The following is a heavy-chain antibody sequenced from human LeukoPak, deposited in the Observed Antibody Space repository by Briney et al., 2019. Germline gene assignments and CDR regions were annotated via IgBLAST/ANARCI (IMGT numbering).Heavy chain of an antibody. CDR2: ISGSGGST. D-gene: IGHD5-12*01. V-gene: IGHV3-23*01. CDR3: AKESGYDSTYQFDY. Sequence: GGSLRLSCAASGFTFSSYAMSWVRQGPGKALEWVSGISGSGGSTYYADSVKGRFTISRDNSKNTLYLQMDSLRAEDTAVYYCAKESGYDSTYQFDYWGQGTLVTVSS. J-gene: IGHJ4*02. CDR1: GFTFSSYA.